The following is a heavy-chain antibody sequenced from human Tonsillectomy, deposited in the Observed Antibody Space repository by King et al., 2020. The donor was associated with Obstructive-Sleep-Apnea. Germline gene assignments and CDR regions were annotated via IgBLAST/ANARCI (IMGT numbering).Heavy chain of an antibody. CDR3: AKGARLALMDH. Sequence: VQLVESGGGLAQPGGSQILSCAASGFSFISLGMSWLRQAPGKGLEWVSSLGLSDDEKNNADSVKGRFTISRDNSKNTLHLHMNSLRVEDTAIYFCAKGARLALMDHWGQGTLVTVSS. CDR1: GFSFISLG. CDR2: LGLSDDEK. D-gene: IGHD3-9*01. J-gene: IGHJ4*02. V-gene: IGHV3-23*04.